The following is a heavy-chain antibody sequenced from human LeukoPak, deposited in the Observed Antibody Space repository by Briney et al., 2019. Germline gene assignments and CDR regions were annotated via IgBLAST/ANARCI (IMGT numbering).Heavy chain of an antibody. CDR3: ARGKVGPSSSWFLFASDYYYYMDV. D-gene: IGHD6-13*01. V-gene: IGHV3-7*01. J-gene: IGHJ6*03. CDR1: GFTFSSYW. CDR2: IKQDGSEK. Sequence: PGGSLRLSCAASGFTFSSYWMSWVRQAPGKGLEWVANIKQDGSEKYYVDSVKGRFTISRDNAKNSLYLQMNSLRAEDTAVYYCARGKVGPSSSWFLFASDYYYYMDVWGKGTTVTVSS.